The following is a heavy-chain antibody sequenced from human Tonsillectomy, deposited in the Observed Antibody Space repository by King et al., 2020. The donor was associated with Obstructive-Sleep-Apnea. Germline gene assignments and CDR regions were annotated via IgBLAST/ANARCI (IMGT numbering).Heavy chain of an antibody. CDR3: AKDGVLGWSLSSYYYYGMDV. CDR2: IWYDGSNK. D-gene: IGHD3-3*01. Sequence: VQLVESGGGVVQPGRSLRLSCAASGFTFSSYGMHWVRQAPGKGLEWVAVIWYDGSNKYYADSVKGRFTISRDNSKNTLYLQMNSLRAEDTAVYYCAKDGVLGWSLSSYYYYGMDVWGQGTTVTVSS. J-gene: IGHJ6*02. V-gene: IGHV3-33*06. CDR1: GFTFSSYG.